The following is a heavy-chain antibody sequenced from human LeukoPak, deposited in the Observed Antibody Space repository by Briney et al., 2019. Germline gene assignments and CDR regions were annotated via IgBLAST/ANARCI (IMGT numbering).Heavy chain of an antibody. V-gene: IGHV4-59*08. Sequence: SGTLSLTCTVSGGSISSYYWSWIRQPPGKGLEWIGYIYYSGSTNYNPSLKSRVTISVDTSKNQFSLKLSSVTAADTAVYYCARHEYSSSWTFDYWGQGTLVTVSS. D-gene: IGHD6-13*01. CDR1: GGSISSYY. J-gene: IGHJ4*02. CDR2: IYYSGST. CDR3: ARHEYSSSWTFDY.